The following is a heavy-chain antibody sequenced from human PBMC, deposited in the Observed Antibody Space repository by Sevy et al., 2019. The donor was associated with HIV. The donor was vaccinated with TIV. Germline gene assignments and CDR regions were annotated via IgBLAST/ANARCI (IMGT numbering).Heavy chain of an antibody. Sequence: GGSLRLSCAASGFTFSSYKMIWVRQAPGKGLEWVSPISSSSTYISYADSVKGRFTISRDNAENSLFLQMNSLRAEDTAVYYCASLYNGFDYWGQGTLVTVSS. D-gene: IGHD1-20*01. V-gene: IGHV3-21*01. CDR3: ASLYNGFDY. CDR2: ISSSSTYI. J-gene: IGHJ4*02. CDR1: GFTFSSYK.